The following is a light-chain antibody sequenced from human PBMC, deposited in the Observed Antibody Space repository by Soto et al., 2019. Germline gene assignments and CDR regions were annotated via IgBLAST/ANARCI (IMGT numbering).Light chain of an antibody. Sequence: EIVMTPSPATLSVSPGERATLSCRASQNVTSNLAWYQQKPGQAPRLLIYRASNRANGVPARFGGSGSGTDFTLTINSLEPEDFAVYYCQQRNVWPPITFGQGTRLEIK. V-gene: IGKV3D-15*01. CDR3: QQRNVWPPIT. CDR2: RAS. J-gene: IGKJ5*01. CDR1: QNVTSN.